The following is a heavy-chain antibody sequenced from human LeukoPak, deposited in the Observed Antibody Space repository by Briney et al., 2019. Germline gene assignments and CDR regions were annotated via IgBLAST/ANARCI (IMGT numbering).Heavy chain of an antibody. CDR3: AKDIGSVGATIDY. Sequence: PGRSLRLSCAASGFTFDDYAMHGVPQAPGKGLEWVSGISWNSGSIGYADSVKGRFTISRDNAKNSLYLQMNSLRAEDMALYYCAKDIGSVGATIDYWGQGTLVTVSS. J-gene: IGHJ4*02. CDR1: GFTFDDYA. CDR2: ISWNSGSI. D-gene: IGHD1-26*01. V-gene: IGHV3-9*03.